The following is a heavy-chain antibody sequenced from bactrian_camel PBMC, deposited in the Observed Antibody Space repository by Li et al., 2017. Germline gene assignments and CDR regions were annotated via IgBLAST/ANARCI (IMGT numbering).Heavy chain of an antibody. CDR3: EADELVTRLKGLQTCDPNHYDYPD. Sequence: HVQLVESGGGSVQAGGSLRLSCPASGYADMGWFRQVAGKEREPVAIFDSDGSTRYADFVKGRFSISQDNAKNTWYLQMNSLKPEDSAMYYCEADELVTRLKGLQTCDPNHYDYPDWGQGTQVTVSS. CDR2: FDSDGST. CDR1: GYAD. V-gene: IGHV3S53*01. J-gene: IGHJ4*01. D-gene: IGHD4*01.